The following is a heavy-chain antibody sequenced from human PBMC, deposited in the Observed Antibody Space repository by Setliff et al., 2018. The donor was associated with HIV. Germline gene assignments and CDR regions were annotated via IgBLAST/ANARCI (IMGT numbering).Heavy chain of an antibody. J-gene: IGHJ3*02. CDR2: IYTSGST. Sequence: PSETPVPTCTVSGGSISSGSNYWSWIRQPAGKGLEWIGHIYTSGSTNYNPSLKSRVTISVDTSKNQFYLKLSSVTAADTAVYYCARILLYDSSAYFVNAFDIWGQGTVVTVS. D-gene: IGHD3-22*01. V-gene: IGHV4-61*09. CDR3: ARILLYDSSAYFVNAFDI. CDR1: GGSISSGSNY.